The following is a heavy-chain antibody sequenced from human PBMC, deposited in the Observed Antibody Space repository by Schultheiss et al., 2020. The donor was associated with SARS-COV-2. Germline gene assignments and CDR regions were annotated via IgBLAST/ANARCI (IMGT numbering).Heavy chain of an antibody. Sequence: LRLSCTVSGGSISSSSYYWSWIRQPAGKGLEWIGEINHSGSTNYNPSLKSRVTISVDTSKNQFSLKLSSVTAADTAVYYCASGTTSYGDVDYWGQGTLVTVSS. J-gene: IGHJ4*02. D-gene: IGHD4-17*01. V-gene: IGHV4-61*09. CDR1: GGSISSSSYY. CDR2: INHSGST. CDR3: ASGTTSYGDVDY.